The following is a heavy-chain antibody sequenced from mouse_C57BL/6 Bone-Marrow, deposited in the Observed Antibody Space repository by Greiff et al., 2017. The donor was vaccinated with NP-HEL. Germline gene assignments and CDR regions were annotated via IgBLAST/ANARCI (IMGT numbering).Heavy chain of an antibody. CDR2: IWSGGST. D-gene: IGHD2-5*01. J-gene: IGHJ3*01. V-gene: IGHV2-2*01. CDR3: ARKRIVTTRFAY. Sequence: VQVVESGPGLVQPSQSLSITCTVSGFSLTSYGVHWVRQSPGKGLAWLGVIWSGGSTDYNAAFISRLSISKDNSKSQVFFKMNSLQADDTAIYYCARKRIVTTRFAYWGQGTLVTVSA. CDR1: GFSLTSYG.